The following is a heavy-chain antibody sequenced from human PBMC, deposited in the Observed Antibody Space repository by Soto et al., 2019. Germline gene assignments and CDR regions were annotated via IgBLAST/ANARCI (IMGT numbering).Heavy chain of an antibody. CDR3: ARGGPDYYYYYGMDV. J-gene: IGHJ6*02. Sequence: SVKVSCKASGGTFSSYAISWVRQAPGQGLEWMGGIIPIFGTANYAQKFQGRVTITADESTSTAYMELSSLRSEDTAVYYCARGGPDYYYYYGMDVWGQGTTVTVSS. CDR2: IIPIFGTA. CDR1: GGTFSSYA. V-gene: IGHV1-69*13.